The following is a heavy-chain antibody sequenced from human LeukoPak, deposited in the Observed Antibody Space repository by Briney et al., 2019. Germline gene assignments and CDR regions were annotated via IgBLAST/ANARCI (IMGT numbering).Heavy chain of an antibody. Sequence: ASVKVSCKASGYTFTSYAMAWVRQAPGRGLEWMGWINTNTGNPTYAQDFTGRFVFSLDTSVSTAYLQISTLKAEDTAVYYCARERLGVIFDYWGQGTLVTVSS. CDR2: INTNTGNP. D-gene: IGHD3-16*01. J-gene: IGHJ4*02. V-gene: IGHV7-4-1*02. CDR1: GYTFTSYA. CDR3: ARERLGVIFDY.